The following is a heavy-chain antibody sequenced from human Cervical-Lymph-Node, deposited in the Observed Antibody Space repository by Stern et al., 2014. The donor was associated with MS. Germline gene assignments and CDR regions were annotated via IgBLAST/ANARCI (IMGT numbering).Heavy chain of an antibody. CDR2: IIPIFGTP. CDR1: GGTFSSQA. J-gene: IGHJ6*02. Sequence: QVQLVESGAEVKKPVSSVKVSCKVSGGTFSSQAINWVLQAPGQGLEWVGGIIPIFGTPNYAPKVQDRVTITADGSTSTAYMDLSSLRSEDTAVYYCATVTTVTVGSMDVWGQGTTVTVSS. D-gene: IGHD4-17*01. V-gene: IGHV1-69*01. CDR3: ATVTTVTVGSMDV.